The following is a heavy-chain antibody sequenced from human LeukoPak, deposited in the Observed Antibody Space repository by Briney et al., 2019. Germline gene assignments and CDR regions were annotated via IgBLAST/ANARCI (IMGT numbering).Heavy chain of an antibody. D-gene: IGHD6-13*01. CDR2: ISYDGSNK. CDR1: GFTFSSYD. V-gene: IGHV3-30*18. Sequence: VQPGRSLRLSCAASGFTFSSYDMYWVRQAPGKGLEWVALISYDGSNKYYADSVKGRFTISRDNSKNTLYLQMNSLSAEDTAVYYCAKDLRGQQVAAEYFQYWGQGTLVTVSS. J-gene: IGHJ1*01. CDR3: AKDLRGQQVAAEYFQY.